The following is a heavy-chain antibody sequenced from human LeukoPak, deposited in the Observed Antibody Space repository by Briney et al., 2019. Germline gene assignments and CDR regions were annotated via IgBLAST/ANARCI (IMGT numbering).Heavy chain of an antibody. CDR2: IIPIFGTA. Sequence: SVKVSRKASGGTFSSYAISWVRQAPGQGLEWMGGIIPIFGTANYAQKFQGRVTITADESTSTAYMELSSLRSEDTAVYYCARARVYCGGDCYPDLDYWGQGTLVTVSS. J-gene: IGHJ4*02. V-gene: IGHV1-69*13. D-gene: IGHD2-21*02. CDR3: ARARVYCGGDCYPDLDY. CDR1: GGTFSSYA.